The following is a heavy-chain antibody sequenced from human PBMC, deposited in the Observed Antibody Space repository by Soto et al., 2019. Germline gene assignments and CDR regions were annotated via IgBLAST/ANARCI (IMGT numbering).Heavy chain of an antibody. J-gene: IGHJ2*01. Sequence: ASVKVSFKASGYTFTSYGISWVRQAPGQGLEWMGWISAYNGNTKYSQKFQGRVTITRDTSASTAYMELSSLRSEDTAVYYCARGGSLYWYFDLWGRGTLVTVSS. CDR1: GYTFTSYG. CDR2: ISAYNGNT. D-gene: IGHD1-26*01. V-gene: IGHV1-18*01. CDR3: ARGGSLYWYFDL.